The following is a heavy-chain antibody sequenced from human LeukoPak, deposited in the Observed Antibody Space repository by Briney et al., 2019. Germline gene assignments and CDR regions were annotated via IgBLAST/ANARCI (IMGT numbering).Heavy chain of an antibody. J-gene: IGHJ5*02. D-gene: IGHD2-2*01. CDR2: IYYSPNP. CDR1: GGSISSSNYY. CDR3: ARVSMYCSSPSCWANWFDP. Sequence: SETLSLTCTVSGGSISSSNYYWGWLRQPPGKGLEWIGSIYYSPNPYYHPPLKSRVTISVDTSKHQCSLNLSSVTAADPAVYYCARVSMYCSSPSCWANWFDPXGQG. V-gene: IGHV4-39*07.